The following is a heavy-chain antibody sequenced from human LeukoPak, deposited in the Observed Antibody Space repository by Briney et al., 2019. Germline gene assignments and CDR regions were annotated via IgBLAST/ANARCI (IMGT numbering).Heavy chain of an antibody. CDR1: GFTFSGYS. V-gene: IGHV3-21*01. J-gene: IGHJ4*02. D-gene: IGHD3-22*01. Sequence: GGSLRLSCAASGFTFSGYSMNWVRQAPGKGLEWVSSIGSSSTYMYYADSVKGRFTISRDNAENSLYLQMNSLRAEDTAVYYCARGAYYYEDWGQGTLVTVSS. CDR2: IGSSSTYM. CDR3: ARGAYYYED.